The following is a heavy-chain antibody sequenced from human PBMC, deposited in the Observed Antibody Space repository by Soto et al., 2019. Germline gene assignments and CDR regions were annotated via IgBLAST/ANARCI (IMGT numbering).Heavy chain of an antibody. Sequence: GGYYWSWIRHHPGKGLEWIGSFYSSGSIIYNPSLRSRVSITGDMSTNQFSMCLTSVTAADTARYYCARMYSSGSGWFHPWGQGTLVTVSS. J-gene: IGHJ5*02. CDR1: GGYY. V-gene: IGHV4-31*02. D-gene: IGHD6-19*01. CDR2: FYSSGSI. CDR3: ARMYSSGSGWFHP.